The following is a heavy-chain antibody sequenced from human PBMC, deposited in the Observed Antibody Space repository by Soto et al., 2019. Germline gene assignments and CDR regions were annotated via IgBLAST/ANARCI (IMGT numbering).Heavy chain of an antibody. Sequence: QVQLAQSGAEVKKRGSSVKVSCRVSGGTFNNYAISWVRQAPGEGLEWMGGIIPAFGTPKYAQRFQDRVTISADVYAATAYMELTSLRSDDTAVYYCARDTREITRVRGVIPYYIYHMDVCGPGTTVAVSS. CDR1: GGTFNNYA. CDR2: IIPAFGTP. V-gene: IGHV1-69*01. CDR3: ARDTREITRVRGVIPYYIYHMDV. D-gene: IGHD3-10*01. J-gene: IGHJ6*02.